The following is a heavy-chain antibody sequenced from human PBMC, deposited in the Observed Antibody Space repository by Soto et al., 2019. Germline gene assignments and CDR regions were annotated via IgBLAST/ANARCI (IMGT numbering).Heavy chain of an antibody. CDR3: ARDMLDYYYDSSGYSL. CDR2: IYSGGST. V-gene: IGHV3-53*01. Sequence: GGSLRLSCVASGFTVSSNYMSWVRQAPGKGLEWVSVIYSGGSTYYADSVKGRFTISRDNSKNTLYLQMNSLRAEDTAVYYCARDMLDYYYDSSGYSLWGQGTLVTVSS. D-gene: IGHD3-22*01. CDR1: GFTVSSNY. J-gene: IGHJ4*02.